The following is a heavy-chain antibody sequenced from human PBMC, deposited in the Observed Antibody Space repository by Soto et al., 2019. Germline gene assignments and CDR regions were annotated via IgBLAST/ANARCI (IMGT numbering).Heavy chain of an antibody. J-gene: IGHJ3*02. V-gene: IGHV4-4*07. CDR1: GGSISSYY. CDR3: ARDGWVGYCSGGSCATPLDDAFDI. Sequence: PSETLSLTCTVSGGSISSYYWSWIRQPAGKGLEWIGRIYTSGSTNYNPSLKSRVTMSVDTSKNQFSLKLSSVTAADTAVYYCARDGWVGYCSGGSCATPLDDAFDIWGQGTMVTV. CDR2: IYTSGST. D-gene: IGHD2-15*01.